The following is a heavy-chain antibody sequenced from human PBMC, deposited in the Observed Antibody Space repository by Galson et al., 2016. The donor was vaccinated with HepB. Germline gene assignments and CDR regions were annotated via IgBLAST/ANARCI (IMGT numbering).Heavy chain of an antibody. J-gene: IGHJ4*02. V-gene: IGHV3-23*01. Sequence: SLRLSCAASGFTFGSYAMSWVRQAPGKGLEWVSVISGNSDTRYYADSVKGRLTISRDNSKNTLYLQMDNLRVEDTAVYFCATVPILGAVARYLDYWGQGTLVTVSS. CDR3: ATVPILGAVARYLDY. CDR1: GFTFGSYA. D-gene: IGHD3-3*01. CDR2: ISGNSDTR.